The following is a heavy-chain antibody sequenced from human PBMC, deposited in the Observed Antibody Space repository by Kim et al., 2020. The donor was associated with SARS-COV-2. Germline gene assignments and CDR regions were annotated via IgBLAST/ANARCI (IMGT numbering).Heavy chain of an antibody. Sequence: SETLSLTCTVSGGSISSYYWSWIRQPPGKGLEWIGYIYYSGSTNYNPSLKSRVTISVDTSKNQFSLKLSSVTAADTAVYYCARLEWGYYESSGYNGVFDYWGQGTLVTVSS. CDR1: GGSISSYY. V-gene: IGHV4-59*08. CDR2: IYYSGST. D-gene: IGHD3-22*01. J-gene: IGHJ4*02. CDR3: ARLEWGYYESSGYNGVFDY.